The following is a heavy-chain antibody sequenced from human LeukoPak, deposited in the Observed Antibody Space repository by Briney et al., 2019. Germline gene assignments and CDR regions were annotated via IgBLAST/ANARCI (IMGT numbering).Heavy chain of an antibody. Sequence: PGGSLRLSCAASGFNFSTYNVNWVRQAPGKGLDWVSYISSSSRTRYYADSVKGRFTISRDNAKDSLYLQMNSLRAEDTAVYYCAKDPGGVVVIVYYFDYWGQGTLVTVSS. CDR2: ISSSSRTR. CDR3: AKDPGGVVVIVYYFDY. J-gene: IGHJ4*02. V-gene: IGHV3-48*04. D-gene: IGHD3-22*01. CDR1: GFNFSTYN.